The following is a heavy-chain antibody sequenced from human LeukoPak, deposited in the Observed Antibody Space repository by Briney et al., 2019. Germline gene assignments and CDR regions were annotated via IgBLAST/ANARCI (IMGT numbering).Heavy chain of an antibody. CDR1: GFTFSSYA. Sequence: GGSLRLSCAASGFTFSSYAMSWVRPAPGKGLEWVSAISGSGGSTYYADSVKGRFTISRDNSKNTLYLQMNSLRAEDTAVYYCARDLDSSGYYYYFDYWGQGTLVTVSS. D-gene: IGHD3-22*01. J-gene: IGHJ4*02. V-gene: IGHV3-23*01. CDR3: ARDLDSSGYYYYFDY. CDR2: ISGSGGST.